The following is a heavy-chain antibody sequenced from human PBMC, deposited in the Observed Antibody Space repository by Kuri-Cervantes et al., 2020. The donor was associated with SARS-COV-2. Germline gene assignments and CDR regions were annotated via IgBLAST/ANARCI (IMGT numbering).Heavy chain of an antibody. CDR1: GYSFTSYW. CDR3: ARQRGSSSWYYPPLHSDSYYYMDV. V-gene: IGHV5-51*01. J-gene: IGHJ6*03. D-gene: IGHD6-13*01. CDR2: IYPGDSDT. Sequence: KVSCKGSGYSFTSYWIGWVRQMPGKGLEWMGIIYPGDSDTRYSPSFQGQVTISADKSISTAYLQWSSLKASDTAMYYCARQRGSSSWYYPPLHSDSYYYMDVWCKGTTVTVSS.